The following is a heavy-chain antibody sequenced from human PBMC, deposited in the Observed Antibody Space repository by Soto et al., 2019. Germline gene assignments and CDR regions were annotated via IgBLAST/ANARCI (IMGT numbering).Heavy chain of an antibody. J-gene: IGHJ5*02. D-gene: IGHD2-15*01. V-gene: IGHV1-3*01. CDR2: INPDNGNT. Sequence: QVQLVQSGAEVKKPGASVKISCKASGYTFTRYTMNWVRQAPGQRLEWMGWINPDNGNTKSSQKFQDRVIITRDPPASTAYMDLSSLRSEDTAVYYCARGIATGQLDPWGQGTLVTVSP. CDR3: ARGIATGQLDP. CDR1: GYTFTRYT.